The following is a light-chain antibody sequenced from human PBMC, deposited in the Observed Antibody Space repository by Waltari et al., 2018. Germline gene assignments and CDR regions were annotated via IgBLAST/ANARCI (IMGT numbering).Light chain of an antibody. CDR2: DVS. Sequence: QSALTQPRSVSGSPGQSVTISCTGTSSDVGGYNYVSWYQQHPGKAPKLMILDVSKRPSGVPDRFSGSKSGNTASLTISGLQAEDEADYYCCSYAGNWVFGGGTKLTVL. CDR1: SSDVGGYNY. V-gene: IGLV2-11*01. J-gene: IGLJ3*02. CDR3: CSYAGNWV.